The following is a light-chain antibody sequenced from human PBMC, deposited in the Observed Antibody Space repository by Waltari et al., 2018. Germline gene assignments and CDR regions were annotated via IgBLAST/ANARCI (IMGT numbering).Light chain of an antibody. CDR2: AAS. CDR1: QGISTY. J-gene: IGKJ2*01. Sequence: DIQMTQSASSLSASVRDIATITCRASQGISTYLNWYQQKPGQAPELQIYAASSLQSGVPSRFSGSGSGTDFTLTISSLQPEDFATYYCQQSYSTPYTFGQGTKLEIK. CDR3: QQSYSTPYT. V-gene: IGKV1-39*01.